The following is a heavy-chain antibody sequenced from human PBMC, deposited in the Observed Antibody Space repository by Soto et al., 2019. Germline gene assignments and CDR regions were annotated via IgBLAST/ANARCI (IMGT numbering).Heavy chain of an antibody. CDR1: RGTFYSYT. CDR2: IIPILGIA. CDR3: ARAPPVYGYNWFDP. D-gene: IGHD3-10*01. J-gene: IGHJ5*02. Sequence: PVKVSCKASRGTFYSYTISWALQAPGQGLEWMGRIIPILGIANYAQKFQGRVTITADKSTSTAYMELSSLRSEDTAVYYCARAPPVYGYNWFDPWGQGTLVTVSS. V-gene: IGHV1-69*02.